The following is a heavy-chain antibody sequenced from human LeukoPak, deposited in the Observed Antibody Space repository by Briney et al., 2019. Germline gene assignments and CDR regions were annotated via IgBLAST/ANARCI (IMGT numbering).Heavy chain of an antibody. J-gene: IGHJ4*02. D-gene: IGHD2-8*02. V-gene: IGHV3-30*18. CDR2: ISYDGSNK. Sequence: TGGSLRLSCAASGFTFSSYGMHGVRQAPGKGLEWVAVISYDGSNKYYADSVKGRFTISRDNSKNTLYLQMNSLRAEDTAVYYCAKVSILIYFDYWGQGTLVTVSS. CDR1: GFTFSSYG. CDR3: AKVSILIYFDY.